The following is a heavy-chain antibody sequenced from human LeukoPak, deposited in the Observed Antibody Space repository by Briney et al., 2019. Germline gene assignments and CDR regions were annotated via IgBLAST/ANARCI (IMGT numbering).Heavy chain of an antibody. CDR3: TRDVYYYDSSGYYSYYFDY. D-gene: IGHD3-22*01. J-gene: IGHJ4*02. CDR1: GFTFSNAW. CDR2: IKSKTDGGTT. V-gene: IGHV3-15*01. Sequence: GGSLRLSCAASGFTFSNAWMSWVRQAPGKGLEWVGRIKSKTDGGTTDYAAPVKGRFTISRDDSKNTPYLQMNSLKTEDTAVYYCTRDVYYYDSSGYYSYYFDYWGQGTLVTVSS.